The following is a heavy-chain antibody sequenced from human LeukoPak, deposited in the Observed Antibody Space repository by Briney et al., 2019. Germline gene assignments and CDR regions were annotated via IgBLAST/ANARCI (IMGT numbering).Heavy chain of an antibody. Sequence: GGSLRLSCAASGFTFDDYAMHWVRQAPGKGLEWVSGISWNSGSIGYADSVKGRFTISRDNAKNSLYLQMNSLRAEDTALYYCAKDIAAAGSFDHWGQGTLVTVSS. D-gene: IGHD6-13*01. CDR3: AKDIAAAGSFDH. J-gene: IGHJ4*02. CDR2: ISWNSGSI. CDR1: GFTFDDYA. V-gene: IGHV3-9*01.